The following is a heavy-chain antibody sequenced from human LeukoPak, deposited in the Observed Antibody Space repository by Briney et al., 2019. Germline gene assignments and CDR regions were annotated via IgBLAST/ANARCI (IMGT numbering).Heavy chain of an antibody. J-gene: IGHJ4*02. CDR3: ASHSGSCSQGTRLPPLDY. CDR1: GYTFTGYY. D-gene: IGHD1-26*01. CDR2: INPNSGGT. Sequence: ASVKVSCKASGYTFTGYYMHWVRQAPGQGLEWMGWINPNSGGTNYAQKFQGRVTMTRDTSISTAYMELSRLRSDDTTVYYCASHSGSCSQGTRLPPLDYWGQGTLVTVSS. V-gene: IGHV1-2*02.